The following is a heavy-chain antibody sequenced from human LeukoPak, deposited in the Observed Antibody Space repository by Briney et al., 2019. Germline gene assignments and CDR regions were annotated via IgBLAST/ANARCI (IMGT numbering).Heavy chain of an antibody. CDR2: IYIGGNT. Sequence: GGSLRLSCAASGFTVSSNYMTWVRQAPGKGLEWVSVIYIGGNTYYADSVKGRFTISRDISKNTVYLQMNNLRVEDTAVYYCAREVNGQNWFDPWGQGTLVTVSS. D-gene: IGHD2-8*01. J-gene: IGHJ5*02. CDR3: AREVNGQNWFDP. V-gene: IGHV3-53*01. CDR1: GFTVSSNY.